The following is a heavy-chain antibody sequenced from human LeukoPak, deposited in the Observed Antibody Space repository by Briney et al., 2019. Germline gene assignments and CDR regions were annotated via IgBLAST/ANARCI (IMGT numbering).Heavy chain of an antibody. V-gene: IGHV1-2*02. CDR1: GYTFIGYY. Sequence: ASVKVSCKASGYTFIGYYMHWVRQAPGQGLEWMGWINPNSGGTNYAQKFQGRVTMTRDTSISTAYMELSRLRSDDTAVYYCARTPLPYYYDSSGYLIRNPIDYWGQGTLVTVSS. CDR3: ARTPLPYYYDSSGYLIRNPIDY. CDR2: INPNSGGT. J-gene: IGHJ4*02. D-gene: IGHD3-22*01.